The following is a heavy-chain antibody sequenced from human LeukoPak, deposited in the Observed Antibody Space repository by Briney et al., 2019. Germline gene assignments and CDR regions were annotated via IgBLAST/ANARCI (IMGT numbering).Heavy chain of an antibody. CDR2: IYPGDSNT. CDR1: GYSFTSYW. V-gene: IGHV5-51*01. D-gene: IGHD6-19*01. J-gene: IGHJ4*02. Sequence: GESLKISCRCFGYSFTSYWIAWVRHMPGEGLEWMGIIYPGDSNTSYSPSFQGLVTFSADKSISTPYLQWSSLKASDTAMYYCARQSQGSGWHLDYWGQGTLVTVSS. CDR3: ARQSQGSGWHLDY.